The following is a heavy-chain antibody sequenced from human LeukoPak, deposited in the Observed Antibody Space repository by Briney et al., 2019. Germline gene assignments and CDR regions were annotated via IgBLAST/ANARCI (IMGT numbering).Heavy chain of an antibody. CDR1: GGSISSYY. CDR3: ARDESDSSGHKSFDY. CDR2: IYYSGST. V-gene: IGHV4-59*01. D-gene: IGHD3-22*01. Sequence: SETLSLTCTVSGGSISSYYWNWIRQPPGKGLEWIGYIYYSGSTNYNPSLKSRVTISVDTSKSQFSLKLSSVTAADTAVYYCARDESDSSGHKSFDYWGQGTLVTVSS. J-gene: IGHJ4*02.